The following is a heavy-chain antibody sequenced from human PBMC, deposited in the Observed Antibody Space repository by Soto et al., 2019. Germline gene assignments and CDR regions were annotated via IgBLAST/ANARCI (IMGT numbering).Heavy chain of an antibody. V-gene: IGHV3-30-3*01. CDR1: GFTFSSYA. J-gene: IGHJ4*02. CDR3: ARSRDGYKGAYFDY. CDR2: ISYDGSNK. Sequence: QVQLVESGGGVVQPGRSLRLSCAASGFTFSSYAMHWVRQAPGKGLEWVAVISYDGSNKYYADSVKGRFTISRDNSKNTLYLQMNSLRAEDTAVYYCARSRDGYKGAYFDYWGQGTLVTVSS. D-gene: IGHD5-12*01.